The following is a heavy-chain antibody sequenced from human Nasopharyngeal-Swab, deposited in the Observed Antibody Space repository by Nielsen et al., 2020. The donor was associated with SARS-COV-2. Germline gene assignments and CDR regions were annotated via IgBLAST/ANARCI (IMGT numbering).Heavy chain of an antibody. D-gene: IGHD6-13*01. J-gene: IGHJ5*02. CDR2: IYYSGST. Sequence: LRLSCTVSGGSISSGGYYWGWVRPHPRKGLEWIGYIYYSGSTYYNPSLKSRVTISVDTSKNQFSLKLSSVTAADTAVYYCARLNGIAAAGTGWFDPWGQGTLVTVSS. V-gene: IGHV4-31*03. CDR3: ARLNGIAAAGTGWFDP. CDR1: GGSISSGGYY.